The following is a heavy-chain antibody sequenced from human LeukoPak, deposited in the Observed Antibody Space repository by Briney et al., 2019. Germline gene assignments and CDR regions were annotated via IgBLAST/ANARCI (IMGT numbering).Heavy chain of an antibody. CDR1: GYTFTRYG. V-gene: IGHV1-18*01. CDR2: ISAYNGNT. J-gene: IGHJ4*02. Sequence: VASVKVSCKASGYTFTRYGISWVRQAPGQGLEWMGWISAYNGNTNYAQNLQGRVTMTTDTSTSTAYMELRSLRSDDTAVYYCARVPHYYGSGSYNYWGQGTLVTVS. D-gene: IGHD3-10*01. CDR3: ARVPHYYGSGSYNY.